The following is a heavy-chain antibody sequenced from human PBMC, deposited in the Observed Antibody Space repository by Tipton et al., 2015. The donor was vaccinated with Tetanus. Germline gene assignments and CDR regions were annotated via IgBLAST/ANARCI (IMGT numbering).Heavy chain of an antibody. CDR3: SSSPGNQYLAFFDY. CDR2: LLYGANT. V-gene: IGHV4-61*01. Sequence: TLSLTCSVSGGSVNRGSYYWSWVRQPPGKGLEWVGYLLYGANTKYNPSLKSRVTISGDPSKNQFSLRLTSVSAADTAVYYCSSSPGNQYLAFFDYWGRGTKVTVSS. CDR1: GGSVNRGSYY. J-gene: IGHJ4*02. D-gene: IGHD3-3*02.